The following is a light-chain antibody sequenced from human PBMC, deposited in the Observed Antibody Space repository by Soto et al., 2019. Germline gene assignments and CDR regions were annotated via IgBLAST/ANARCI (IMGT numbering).Light chain of an antibody. CDR1: SSNIGAGYD. J-gene: IGLJ1*01. CDR2: GNS. V-gene: IGLV1-40*01. CDR3: QSYDSSLSGSDV. Sequence: QSVLTQPPSVSGAPGQRVTISCTGSSSNIGAGYDVHWYQQLPGTAPKLLIYGNSNRPSGVPDRFSSSKSGPSASLAITGLQAEDEADYYCQSYDSSLSGSDVFGPGTKVTVL.